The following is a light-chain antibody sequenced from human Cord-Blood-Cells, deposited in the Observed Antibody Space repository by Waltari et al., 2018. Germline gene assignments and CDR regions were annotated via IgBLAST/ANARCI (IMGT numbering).Light chain of an antibody. Sequence: EIVFTQSPATLSLSPGERATLSCSASQSVSSYLAWYQQKPGQAPRLLIYDASNSATGIPARFSGSGSGTDFTLTISSLEPEDFAVYYCQQRSNWPPTFGQGTKVEIK. J-gene: IGKJ1*01. CDR1: QSVSSY. CDR2: DAS. CDR3: QQRSNWPPT. V-gene: IGKV3-11*01.